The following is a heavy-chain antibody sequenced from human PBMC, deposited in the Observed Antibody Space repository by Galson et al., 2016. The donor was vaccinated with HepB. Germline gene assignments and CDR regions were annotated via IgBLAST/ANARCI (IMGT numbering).Heavy chain of an antibody. CDR2: ISDSGKNI. V-gene: IGHV3-11*01. CDR1: GFTFSDYY. D-gene: IGHD3-10*01. Sequence: SLRLSCAASGFTFSDYYMSWIRQAPGKGLEWISYISDSGKNIYYGGSVKGRFTISRDNAKNSLFLQMNSLRVEDTAVYYCARDGDYYGSGSNYNTVPWGRGTLVTVSS. CDR3: ARDGDYYGSGSNYNTVP. J-gene: IGHJ5*02.